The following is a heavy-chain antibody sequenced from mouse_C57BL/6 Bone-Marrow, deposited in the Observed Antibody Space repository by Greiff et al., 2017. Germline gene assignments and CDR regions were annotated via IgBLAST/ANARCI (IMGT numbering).Heavy chain of an antibody. V-gene: IGHV1-81*01. J-gene: IGHJ3*01. Sequence: QVHVKQSGAELARPGASVKLSCKASGYTFTSYGISWVKQRTGQGLEWIGEIYPRSGNTYYNEKFKGKATLTADKSSSTAYMELRSLTSEDSAVYFCARRQYLPAWFAYWAQGTLVTGSA. D-gene: IGHD6-2*01. CDR2: IYPRSGNT. CDR3: ARRQYLPAWFAY. CDR1: GYTFTSYG.